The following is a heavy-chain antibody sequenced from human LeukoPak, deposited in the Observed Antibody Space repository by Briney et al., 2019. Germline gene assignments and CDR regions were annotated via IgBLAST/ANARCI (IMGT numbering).Heavy chain of an antibody. CDR3: AREEVVVVAATRFLFDY. Sequence: GGSLRLSCAASGFTFSSYAMNWVRQAPGKGLEWVAVISYDGSNKYYADSVKGRFTISRDNSKNTLYLQMNSLRAEDTAVYYCAREEVVVVAATRFLFDYWGQGTLVTVSS. J-gene: IGHJ4*02. D-gene: IGHD2-15*01. V-gene: IGHV3-30*04. CDR2: ISYDGSNK. CDR1: GFTFSSYA.